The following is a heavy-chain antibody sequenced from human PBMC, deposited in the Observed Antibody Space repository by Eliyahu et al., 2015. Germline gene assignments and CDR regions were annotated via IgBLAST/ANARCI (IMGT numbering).Heavy chain of an antibody. CDR2: IVFDGSNQ. D-gene: IGHD3-3*01. V-gene: IGHV3-30*18. Sequence: TFSSYGMHWVRQAPGKGLEXVAVIVFDGSNQYYADSVKGRFTISRDNSKNTLYLQINSLRAEDTAVFYCAKELEGGGGLDYWGQGTLVTVSS. CDR1: TFSSYG. CDR3: AKELEGGGGLDY. J-gene: IGHJ4*02.